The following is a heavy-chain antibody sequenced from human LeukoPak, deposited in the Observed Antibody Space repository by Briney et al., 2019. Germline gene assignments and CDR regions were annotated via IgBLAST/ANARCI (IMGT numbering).Heavy chain of an antibody. D-gene: IGHD3-3*01. CDR2: TYYSGST. Sequence: SETLSLTCTVSGGSISSYYWSWIRQPPGKGLEWIGYTYYSGSTNYNPSLKSRVTISVDTSKNQFSLKLSSVTAVDTAVYYCARWRVPSMRDAFDIWGQGTMVTASS. CDR3: ARWRVPSMRDAFDI. J-gene: IGHJ3*02. CDR1: GGSISSYY. V-gene: IGHV4-59*01.